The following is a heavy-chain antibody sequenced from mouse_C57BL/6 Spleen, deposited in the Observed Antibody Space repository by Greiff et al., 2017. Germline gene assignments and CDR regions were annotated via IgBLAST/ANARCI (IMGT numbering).Heavy chain of an antibody. V-gene: IGHV5-9-1*02. CDR2: ISSGGDYI. J-gene: IGHJ2*01. D-gene: IGHD2-12*01. CDR3: TSEIVSCRFYFDY. CDR1: GFTFSSYA. Sequence: EVKLVESGEGLVKPGGSLKLSCAASGFTFSSYAMSWVRQTPEKRLEWVAYISSGGDYIYYADTVKGRFTISRDNARNTLYLQMSSLKSEDTAMYYCTSEIVSCRFYFDYWGQGTTLTVSS.